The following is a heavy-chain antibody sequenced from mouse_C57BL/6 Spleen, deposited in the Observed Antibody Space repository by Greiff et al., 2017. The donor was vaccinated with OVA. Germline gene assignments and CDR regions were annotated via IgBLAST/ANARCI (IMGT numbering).Heavy chain of an antibody. CDR1: GYTFTSYW. Sequence: QVQLQQPGAELVKPGASVKLSCKASGYTFTSYWMHWVKQRPGQGLEWIGMIHPNSGSTNYNEKFKSKATLTVDKSSSTAYMQLSSLTSEDSAVYYCATGTAQALYAMDYWGQGTSVTVSS. D-gene: IGHD3-2*02. V-gene: IGHV1-64*01. CDR2: IHPNSGST. CDR3: ATGTAQALYAMDY. J-gene: IGHJ4*01.